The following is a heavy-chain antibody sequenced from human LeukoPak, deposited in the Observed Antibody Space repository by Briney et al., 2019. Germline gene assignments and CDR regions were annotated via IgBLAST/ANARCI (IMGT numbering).Heavy chain of an antibody. CDR2: INSDGSGT. D-gene: IGHD3/OR15-3a*01. Sequence: PGGSLRLSCAASGFTFSNYWMHWVRQAPGKGLVWVARINSDGSGTTYADSVEGRFTISRDNAKNTLYLQMNSLRVEDTAVYYCARGGLAYPLYNWFDPWGQGTLVTVSS. J-gene: IGHJ5*02. CDR1: GFTFSNYW. V-gene: IGHV3-74*01. CDR3: ARGGLAYPLYNWFDP.